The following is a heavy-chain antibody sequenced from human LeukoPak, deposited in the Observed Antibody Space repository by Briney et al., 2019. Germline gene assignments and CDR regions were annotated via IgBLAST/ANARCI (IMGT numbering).Heavy chain of an antibody. CDR1: GFTFSSYA. CDR3: AKESSQAYTYYYDSSPFDI. V-gene: IGHV3-23*01. J-gene: IGHJ3*02. Sequence: GGPLTLPCAASGFTFSSYAMSWVRQAPGKGLEWVSAICGSGGSTYYADPVRGVSTISRDNSKNTLYLQMHSLRAEDTAVYYCAKESSQAYTYYYDSSPFDIWGQGTMVTVSS. D-gene: IGHD3-22*01. CDR2: ICGSGGST.